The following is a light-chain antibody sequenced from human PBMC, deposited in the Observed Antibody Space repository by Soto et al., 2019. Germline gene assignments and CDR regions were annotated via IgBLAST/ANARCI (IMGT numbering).Light chain of an antibody. CDR3: TSYLGNDIWV. CDR1: SSDVGAYKY. CDR2: EVT. J-gene: IGLJ3*02. Sequence: QSALTQPPSASGSPGQSVTISCTGTSSDVGAYKYVSWYQQYPGKAPKLMIYEVTKRPSGVPDRFCSSKSGNTASLTVSGLQADDEADYYCTSYLGNDIWVFGGGTKLTVL. V-gene: IGLV2-8*01.